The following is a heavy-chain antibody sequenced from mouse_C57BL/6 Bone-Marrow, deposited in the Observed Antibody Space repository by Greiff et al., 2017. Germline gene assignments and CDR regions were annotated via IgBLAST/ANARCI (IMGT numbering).Heavy chain of an antibody. Sequence: QVQLKESGPGLVQPSQSLSITCTVSGFSLTSYGVHWVRQSPGKGLEWLGVIWSGGSTDYNAAFISRLSISKDNSNSQIFFRMNRQQAADTDICYCAKREDGYFDYWGQGTTLTVSS. J-gene: IGHJ2*01. D-gene: IGHD2-3*01. CDR3: AKREDGYFDY. CDR1: GFSLTSYG. V-gene: IGHV2-2*01. CDR2: IWSGGST.